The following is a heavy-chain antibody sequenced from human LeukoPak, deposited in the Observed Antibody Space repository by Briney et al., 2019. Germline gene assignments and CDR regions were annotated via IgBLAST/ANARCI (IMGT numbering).Heavy chain of an antibody. J-gene: IGHJ5*02. D-gene: IGHD4-23*01. CDR3: ARENSGWFDP. CDR2: IWYNGSNK. Sequence: PGRSLRLSCAASGFTFSSYGMHWVRPAPGKGLEWVAVIWYNGSNKYYADSVKGRFTISRNNSKNTLYLQMNSLRAEDTAVYYCARENSGWFDPWGQGTLVTVSS. CDR1: GFTFSSYG. V-gene: IGHV3-33*01.